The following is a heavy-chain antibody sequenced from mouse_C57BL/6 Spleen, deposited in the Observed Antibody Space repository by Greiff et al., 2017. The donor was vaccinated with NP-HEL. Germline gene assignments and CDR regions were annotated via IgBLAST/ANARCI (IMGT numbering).Heavy chain of an antibody. CDR3: AREPFTTVVDLWYFDV. V-gene: IGHV5-4*01. J-gene: IGHJ1*03. D-gene: IGHD1-1*01. Sequence: EVKVEESGGGLVKPGGSLKLSCAASGFTFSSYAMSWVRQTPEKRLEWVATISDGGSYTYYPDNVKGRFTISRDNAKNNLYLQMSHLKSEDTAMYYCAREPFTTVVDLWYFDVWGTGTTVTVSS. CDR2: ISDGGSYT. CDR1: GFTFSSYA.